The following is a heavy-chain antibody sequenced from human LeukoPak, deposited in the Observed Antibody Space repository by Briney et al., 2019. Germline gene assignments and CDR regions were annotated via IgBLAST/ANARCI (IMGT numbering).Heavy chain of an antibody. V-gene: IGHV1-18*01. J-gene: IGHJ4*02. CDR2: ISAYNGNT. CDR3: ARVRGYCSSTSCPAPLDY. CDR1: GYSFNTIG. Sequence: ASVNVSCRASGYSFNTIGITWVRQAPGQGLEWMGWISAYNGNTNYAQKLQGRVTMTTDTSTSTAYMELRSLRSDDTAVYYCARVRGYCSSTSCPAPLDYWGQGTLVTVSS. D-gene: IGHD2-2*01.